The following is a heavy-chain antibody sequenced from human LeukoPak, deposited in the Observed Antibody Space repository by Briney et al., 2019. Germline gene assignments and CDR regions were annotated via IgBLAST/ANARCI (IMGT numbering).Heavy chain of an antibody. V-gene: IGHV4-39*02. CDR3: AIDPYDYGDYESEPLDY. J-gene: IGHJ4*02. CDR1: GGSISSSSYY. CDR2: IYYSGST. D-gene: IGHD4-17*01. Sequence: SETLSLNCTVSGGSISSSSYYWGWIRQPPGKGLEWIRSIYYSGSTYYNPSLKSRVTISVDTSKNQFSLKLSSVNAADTAVYYCAIDPYDYGDYESEPLDYWGQGTLVTASS.